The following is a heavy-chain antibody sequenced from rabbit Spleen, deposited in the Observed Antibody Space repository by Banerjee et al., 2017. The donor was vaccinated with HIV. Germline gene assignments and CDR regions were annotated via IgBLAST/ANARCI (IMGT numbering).Heavy chain of an antibody. D-gene: IGHD8-1*01. CDR1: GFDFSSSDY. CDR3: ARDTGSSFSSYGMDL. V-gene: IGHV1S40*01. J-gene: IGHJ6*01. Sequence: QSLEESGGDLVKPGASLTLTCKASGFDFSSSDYMCWVRQAPGKGLEWISCIAGSSSDFTYSATWAKGRFTCSKTSSTTVTLQMTSLTVADTATYFCARDTGSSFSSYGMDLWGPGTLVTVS. CDR2: IAGSSSDFT.